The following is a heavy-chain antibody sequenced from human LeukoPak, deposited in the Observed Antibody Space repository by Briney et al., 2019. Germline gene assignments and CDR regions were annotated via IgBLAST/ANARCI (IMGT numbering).Heavy chain of an antibody. CDR1: GFTLSSYW. Sequence: GSLRLSCVASGFTLSSYWMHWVRQAPGKGLVWVSRLNTDGTGTSYADSVKGRFTISRDNAKNTLNLQMNSLRAEDTAVYYCAKDQAREGIAAAGTGDYWGQGTLVTVSS. V-gene: IGHV3-74*01. CDR3: AKDQAREGIAAAGTGDY. D-gene: IGHD6-13*01. J-gene: IGHJ4*02. CDR2: LNTDGTGT.